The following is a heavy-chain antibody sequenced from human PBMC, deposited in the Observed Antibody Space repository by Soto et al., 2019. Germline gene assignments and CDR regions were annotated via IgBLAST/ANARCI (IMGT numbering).Heavy chain of an antibody. CDR1: GGSFSGYY. D-gene: IGHD3-10*01. V-gene: IGHV4-34*01. J-gene: IGHJ4*02. CDR2: INHSGST. CDR3: ARVPPYYYGSGGLDY. Sequence: SETLSLTCAVYGGSFSGYYWSWIRQPPGKGLEWIGEINHSGSTNYNPSLKSRVTISVDTSKNQFSLKLSSVTAADTAVYYCARVPPYYYGSGGLDYWGQGTLVTVSS.